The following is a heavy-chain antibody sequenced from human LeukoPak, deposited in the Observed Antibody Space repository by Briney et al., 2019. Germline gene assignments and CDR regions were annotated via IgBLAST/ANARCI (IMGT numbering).Heavy chain of an antibody. D-gene: IGHD1-26*01. V-gene: IGHV4-59*12. CDR2: IYYSGST. Sequence: SETLSLTCTVSGGSISSYYWSWIWQPPGKGLEWIGSIYYSGSTYYNPSLKSRVTISVDTSKNQFSLKLSSVTAADTAVYYCAREFVGATFDYWGQGTLVTVSS. CDR3: AREFVGATFDY. J-gene: IGHJ4*02. CDR1: GGSISSYY.